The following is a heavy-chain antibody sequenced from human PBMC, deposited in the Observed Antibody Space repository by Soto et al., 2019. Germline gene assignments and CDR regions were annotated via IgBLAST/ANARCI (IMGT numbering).Heavy chain of an antibody. Sequence: QITLKESGPTLVKPTQTLTLTCTFSGFSLSTSGVGVGWIRQPPGKALEWLALIYWDDDKHYSPSLKSRLTITKHTSKNQVVLTMTNIDPVATATYYCAHIRPLCSGGSCYPSFDYWGQGTLVTVSS. D-gene: IGHD2-15*01. J-gene: IGHJ4*02. CDR2: IYWDDDK. CDR1: GFSLSTSGVG. V-gene: IGHV2-5*02. CDR3: AHIRPLCSGGSCYPSFDY.